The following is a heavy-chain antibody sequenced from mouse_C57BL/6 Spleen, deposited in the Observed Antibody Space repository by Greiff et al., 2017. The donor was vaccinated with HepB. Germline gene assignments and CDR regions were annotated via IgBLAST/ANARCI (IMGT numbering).Heavy chain of an antibody. J-gene: IGHJ3*01. V-gene: IGHV1-47*01. CDR3: ARAYYSNPGGFAY. CDR1: GYTFTTYP. CDR2: FHPYNDDT. D-gene: IGHD2-5*01. Sequence: VQLQQSGAELVKPGASVKMSCKASGYTFTTYPIEWMKQNHGKRLEWIGTFHPYNDDTKYNEKFKGKATLTVEKSSSTVYLELRRLTSDDSAVYYCARAYYSNPGGFAYGGQGTLVTVSA.